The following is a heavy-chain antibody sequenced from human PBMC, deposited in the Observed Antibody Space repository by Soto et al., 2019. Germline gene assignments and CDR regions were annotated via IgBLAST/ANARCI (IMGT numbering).Heavy chain of an antibody. CDR3: ARDTETLGPRANDALDI. Sequence: QAQLVQSGAEMKKPGASVKVSCKATGYTFSAYTMNWVRQAPGQSLEWMGWINAGSGNTKYSQNFQGRVSITRDPSASTVYMALTGLTSEDTAVYYCARDTETLGPRANDALDIWGQGTMVTVSS. J-gene: IGHJ3*02. D-gene: IGHD3-3*02. V-gene: IGHV1-3*01. CDR1: GYTFSAYT. CDR2: INAGSGNT.